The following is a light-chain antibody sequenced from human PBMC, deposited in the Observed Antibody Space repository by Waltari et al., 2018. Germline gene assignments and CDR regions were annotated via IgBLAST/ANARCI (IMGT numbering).Light chain of an antibody. CDR2: AAS. CDR1: QHIGSH. J-gene: IGKJ3*01. CDR3: QQSYSTLLFT. V-gene: IGKV1-39*01. Sequence: DIQMTQSPSSLSASVGGRVTITCRASQHIGSHLNWYQQKLGKAPKPLIYAASSLQSGVPSRCISSGSETEYTLTISSLQPDDVATYYCQQSYSTLLFTFGPGTKVDIK.